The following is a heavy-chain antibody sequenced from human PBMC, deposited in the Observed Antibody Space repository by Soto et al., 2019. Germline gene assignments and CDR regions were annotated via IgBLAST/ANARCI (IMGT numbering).Heavy chain of an antibody. D-gene: IGHD1-7*01. J-gene: IGHJ6*02. Sequence: PGGSLRLSCAASGFTFSSYAMSWVRQAPGKGLEWVSAIGGSGGSTYYADSVKGGFTISRDNSKNTLYLQMNSLRAEDTAVYYCAKDSVLGNWSYNYYYYGMDVWGQGTTVTVSS. CDR3: AKDSVLGNWSYNYYYYGMDV. CDR1: GFTFSSYA. CDR2: IGGSGGST. V-gene: IGHV3-23*01.